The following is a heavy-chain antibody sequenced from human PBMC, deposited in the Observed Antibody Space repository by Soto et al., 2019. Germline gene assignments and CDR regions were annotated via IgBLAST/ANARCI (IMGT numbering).Heavy chain of an antibody. CDR3: ARANIAAAGAIFDP. CDR2: IYYNAIT. Sequence: QVKLQESGPGLVKPSETLSLTCTVSGDSVSSGAYYWSWVRQPPGKGLEWIGYIYYNAITNYNPSLKMRVTILVDTSKSEISLTLNSVTAADTAVYYCARANIAAAGAIFDPWGQGVLVTVSA. V-gene: IGHV4-61*08. J-gene: IGHJ5*02. D-gene: IGHD6-13*01. CDR1: GDSVSSGAYY.